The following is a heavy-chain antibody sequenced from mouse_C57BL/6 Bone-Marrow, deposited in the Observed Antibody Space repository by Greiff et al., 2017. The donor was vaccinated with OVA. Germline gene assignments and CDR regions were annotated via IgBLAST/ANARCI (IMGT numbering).Heavy chain of an antibody. CDR1: GYSFTGYY. Sequence: EVQLQQSGPELVKPGASVKISCKASGYSFTGYYMNWVKQSPEKSLEWIGEINPSTGGTTYNQKFKAKATLTVDKSSSTAYMQLKSLTSEDSAVYYCASTYYSNYDYFDNWGKGTTLTVS. J-gene: IGHJ2*01. V-gene: IGHV1-42*01. CDR3: ASTYYSNYDYFDN. D-gene: IGHD2-5*01. CDR2: INPSTGGT.